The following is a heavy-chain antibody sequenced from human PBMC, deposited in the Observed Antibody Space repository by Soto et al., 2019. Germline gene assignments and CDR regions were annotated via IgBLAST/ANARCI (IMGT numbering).Heavy chain of an antibody. J-gene: IGHJ4*02. V-gene: IGHV1-58*01. CDR2: IVVGSGNT. D-gene: IGHD2-15*01. Sequence: QMQLVQSGPEVKKPGTSVKVSCKASGFTFTSSAVQWVRQARGQRLEWIGRIVVGSGNTNYAQKFQERVTFTRDMSTSTVYMELSSLSSEDTAVYYCAGGDCSGGSCYSGVVYWGQGTLVTVSS. CDR1: GFTFTSSA. CDR3: AGGDCSGGSCYSGVVY.